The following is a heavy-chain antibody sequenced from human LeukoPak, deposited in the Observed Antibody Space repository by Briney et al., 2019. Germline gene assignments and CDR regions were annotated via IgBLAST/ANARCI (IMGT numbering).Heavy chain of an antibody. Sequence: GGSLRLSCAASGFTFSSYSMNWVRQAPGKGLEWVSFISTSSSYIYYADSLKGRFTISRDNAKKSLYLQINSLRAEDTAVYYCARVTRGGYDGYFDYWGQGALVTVSS. CDR2: ISTSSSYI. V-gene: IGHV3-21*01. D-gene: IGHD5-12*01. CDR1: GFTFSSYS. CDR3: ARVTRGGYDGYFDY. J-gene: IGHJ4*02.